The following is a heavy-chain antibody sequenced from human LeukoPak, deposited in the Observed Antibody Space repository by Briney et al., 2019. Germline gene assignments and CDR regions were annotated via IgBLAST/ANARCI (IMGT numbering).Heavy chain of an antibody. CDR3: AREDPYSGSYYSPSAY. V-gene: IGHV1-2*02. CDR2: INPNSGGT. J-gene: IGHJ4*02. Sequence: GASVKVSCKASGYTFTGYYMHWVRQAPGQGLEWMGWINPNSGGTNYAQKFQGRVTMTRDTSISTAYMELRSLRSDDTAVYYCAREDPYSGSYYSPSAYWGQGTLVTVSS. D-gene: IGHD1-26*01. CDR1: GYTFTGYY.